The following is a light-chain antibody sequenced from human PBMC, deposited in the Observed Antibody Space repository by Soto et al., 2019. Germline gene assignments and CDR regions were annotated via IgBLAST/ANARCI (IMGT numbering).Light chain of an antibody. V-gene: IGKV3-15*01. J-gene: IGKJ1*01. CDR1: QSVSSS. Sequence: IVLSQSPGTLSLSPGERATLSCRATQSVSSSFLAWYQQKPGQAPRLLIYGASTTATGIPARFSGSGSGTEFTLTISSLQSEDFAVYYCQQYHNWPQTFGQGTKVDI. CDR3: QQYHNWPQT. CDR2: GAS.